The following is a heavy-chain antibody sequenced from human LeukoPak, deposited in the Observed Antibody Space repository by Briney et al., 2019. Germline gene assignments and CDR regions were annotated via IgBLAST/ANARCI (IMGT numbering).Heavy chain of an antibody. V-gene: IGHV4-30-4*08. CDR3: ARETYYDSSGYYIIDY. CDR2: IYYSGST. J-gene: IGHJ4*02. CDR1: GGSISSGDYY. D-gene: IGHD3-22*01. Sequence: SETLSLTCTVSGGSISSGDYYWSWIRQPPGKGLEWIGNIYYSGSTYYNPSLKSRVTISVDTSKNQFSLKLSSVTAADTAVYYCARETYYDSSGYYIIDYWGQGTLVTVSS.